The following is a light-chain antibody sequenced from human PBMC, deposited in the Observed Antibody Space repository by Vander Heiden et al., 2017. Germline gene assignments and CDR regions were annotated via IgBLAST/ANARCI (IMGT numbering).Light chain of an antibody. V-gene: IGKV1-5*03. J-gene: IGKJ2*01. CDR3: QQYNSPYT. CDR2: KAS. Sequence: DIQVTQSPSTLSASVGDRVTITCRASQGISSWLAWYQQKPGKAPKLLIYKASSLESGVPSRFSGSGSGTEFTLTISSLQPDDFATYYCQQYNSPYTFGQGTKLEIK. CDR1: QGISSW.